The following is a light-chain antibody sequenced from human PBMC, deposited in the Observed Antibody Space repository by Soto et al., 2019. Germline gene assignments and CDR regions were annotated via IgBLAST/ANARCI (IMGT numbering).Light chain of an antibody. CDR1: EGISSY. CDR3: QQLNSYPIT. Sequence: DIQLTQSPSFLSASVGDRVTITCRASEGISSYLAWYQQKAGKAPQLLIFSASSLQSGVPSRFSGSGSGTEFTLTISSLQPEDFATYYCQQLNSYPITFGQGTRLEIK. CDR2: SAS. V-gene: IGKV1-9*01. J-gene: IGKJ5*01.